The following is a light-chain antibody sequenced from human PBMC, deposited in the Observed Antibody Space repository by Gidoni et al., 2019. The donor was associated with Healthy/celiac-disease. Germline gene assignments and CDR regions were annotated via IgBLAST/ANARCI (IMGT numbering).Light chain of an antibody. CDR3: QQYDNLPPYT. CDR2: DAS. Sequence: DIQMTQSPSSLSASVGDRVSITCQASQDISNYLNWYQQKPGKAPKLLIYDASNLETGVPSRFSGSGSGTDFTFTISTLQPEVIETYYCQQYDNLPPYTFGQGTKLEIK. V-gene: IGKV1-33*01. J-gene: IGKJ2*01. CDR1: QDISNY.